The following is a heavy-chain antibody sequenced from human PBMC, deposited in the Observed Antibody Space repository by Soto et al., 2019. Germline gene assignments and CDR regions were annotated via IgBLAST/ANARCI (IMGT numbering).Heavy chain of an antibody. CDR2: IFYSGST. V-gene: IGHV4-59*11. J-gene: IGHJ3*02. Sequence: QVQLQESGPGLVKPSGTLSLTCTVSGGSISGHYWIWIRQSPGKGLEWIGHIFYSGSTNYNPSLKSRVTLSADTSKNQFSLRLSSVTAADTAVYYCARAAKNLHDRNRRYAFDIWGQGTMVTVSS. CDR3: ARAAKNLHDRNRRYAFDI. CDR1: GGSISGHY.